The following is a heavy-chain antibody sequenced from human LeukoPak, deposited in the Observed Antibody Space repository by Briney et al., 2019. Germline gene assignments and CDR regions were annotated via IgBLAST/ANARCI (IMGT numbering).Heavy chain of an antibody. CDR3: ARGASLYSSGWYYAY. V-gene: IGHV3-66*02. CDR2: IYSGGST. Sequence: QPGGSLRLSCAASGFTVNNNYMSWVRQAPGKGLEWVSVIYSGGSTYYADSVKGRFTISRDNSKNTLYLQMNSLRAEDTAVYYCARGASLYSSGWYYAYWGQGTLVTVSS. J-gene: IGHJ4*02. CDR1: GFTVNNNY. D-gene: IGHD6-19*01.